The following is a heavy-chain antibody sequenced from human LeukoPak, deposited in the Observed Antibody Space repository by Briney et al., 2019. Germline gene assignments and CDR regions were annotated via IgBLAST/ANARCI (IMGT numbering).Heavy chain of an antibody. D-gene: IGHD1-1*01. Sequence: PGGSLRLSCAASGFIFSDYTMRWVRQAPGKGLEWVSSVSPSGDSTYYADFVKGRFTISRDNPKNTLYLQLNSLRAEDTAVYYCARDGGSSTKEPTGGYHYYGMDVWGQGTTVTVFS. CDR3: ARDGGSSTKEPTGGYHYYGMDV. V-gene: IGHV3-23*01. J-gene: IGHJ6*02. CDR1: GFIFSDYT. CDR2: VSPSGDST.